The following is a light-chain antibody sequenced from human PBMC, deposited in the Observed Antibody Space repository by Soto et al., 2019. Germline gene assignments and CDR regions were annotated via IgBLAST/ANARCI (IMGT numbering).Light chain of an antibody. CDR3: QQYRAWT. V-gene: IGKV1-5*01. Sequence: DIQMTQSPSSLSASVGDRVTITCRASQSISSLLAWYQQKPGKAPKLLIYDASSLESGVPSRFIGSGSGTEFTLTISSLQPDDFATDYCQQYRAWTFGQGTKVDIK. CDR1: QSISSL. CDR2: DAS. J-gene: IGKJ1*01.